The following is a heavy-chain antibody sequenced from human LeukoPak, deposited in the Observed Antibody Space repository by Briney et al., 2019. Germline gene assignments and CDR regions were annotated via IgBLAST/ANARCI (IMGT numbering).Heavy chain of an antibody. CDR3: ARSSTRTSSAYSSSSIDY. J-gene: IGHJ4*02. Sequence: ASVKVSCKASGYTFSSYGIGWVRQAPGQGLEWMGWISTYNGNTNYAQNLQGRVTMTTDTSTSTAYMELRSLRSDDTAVYYCARSSTRTSSAYSSSSIDYWGQGTLVTVSS. V-gene: IGHV1-18*01. D-gene: IGHD6-6*01. CDR2: ISTYNGNT. CDR1: GYTFSSYG.